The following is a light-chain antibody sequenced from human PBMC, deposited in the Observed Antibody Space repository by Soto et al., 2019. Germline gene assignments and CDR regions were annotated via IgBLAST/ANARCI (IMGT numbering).Light chain of an antibody. CDR3: QMYNNWLAT. CDR1: QSISSN. J-gene: IGKJ4*01. V-gene: IGKV3-15*01. CDR2: GAA. Sequence: EIVMTQSPATLSVSPGERATLSCRANQSISSNFAWYQQKPGQAPRLLLYGAATRATSIPARFSGSGSGTDFTLTISGLQSEAFAVYYCQMYNNWLATFGGGTKVEIK.